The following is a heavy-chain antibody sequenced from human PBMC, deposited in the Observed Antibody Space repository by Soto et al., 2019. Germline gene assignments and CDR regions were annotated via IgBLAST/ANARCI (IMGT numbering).Heavy chain of an antibody. CDR2: ISSRSSTI. V-gene: IGHV3-48*02. CDR1: GFTFSSYS. D-gene: IGHD2-21*02. Sequence: GGSLRLSCAASGFTFSSYSMNCVRQAPGKGLEWVSYISSRSSTIYYADSVKGRFTISGDNDKNSLYLQMNSLIHEDTALYCRARDFGLLSGSHDYWGQGTMVTVSS. CDR3: ARDFGLLSGSHDY. J-gene: IGHJ4*02.